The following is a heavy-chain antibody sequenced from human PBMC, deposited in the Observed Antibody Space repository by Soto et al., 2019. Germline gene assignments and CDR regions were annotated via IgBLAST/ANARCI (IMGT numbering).Heavy chain of an antibody. CDR3: AXQRALLPADPIRYDYYYGMDV. J-gene: IGHJ6*02. V-gene: IGHV1-46*01. D-gene: IGHD2-2*01. CDR1: GYTFTSYY. CDR2: INPSGGST. Sequence: ASVKVSCKASGYTFTSYYMHWVRQAPGQGLEWMGIINPSGGSTSYAQKFQGRVTMTRDTSTSTVYMELSSLRSEDTAVYYCAXQRALLPADPIRYDYYYGMDVWGQGTTVTVSS.